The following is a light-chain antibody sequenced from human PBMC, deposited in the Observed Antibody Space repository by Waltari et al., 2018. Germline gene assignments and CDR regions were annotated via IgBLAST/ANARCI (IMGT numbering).Light chain of an antibody. CDR3: AAWDDKMSGPWV. J-gene: IGLJ3*02. V-gene: IGLV1-47*01. CDR1: TSNLGNNF. CDR2: RNN. Sequence: QSVLTQPPSTSGTPGQRVTISCSGSTSNLGNNFVYWYQPLPGTAPKLLIYRNNQRPSGVPDRFSGSKSGTSAFLAINGLRSEDEADYYCAAWDDKMSGPWVFGGGTKLTVL.